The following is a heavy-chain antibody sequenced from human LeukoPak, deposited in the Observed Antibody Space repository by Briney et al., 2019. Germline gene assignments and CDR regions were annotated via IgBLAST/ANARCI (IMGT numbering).Heavy chain of an antibody. D-gene: IGHD1-26*01. V-gene: IGHV3-23*01. J-gene: IGHJ4*02. Sequence: GGSLRLSCAASGFTFSSYAMSWVRQAPGKGLEWVSAISGSGGSTYYADSVKGRFTISRDNSKNTLYLQMNSPRAEDTAVYYCAKDLTGIVDPLWYWGQGTLVTVSS. CDR1: GFTFSSYA. CDR2: ISGSGGST. CDR3: AKDLTGIVDPLWY.